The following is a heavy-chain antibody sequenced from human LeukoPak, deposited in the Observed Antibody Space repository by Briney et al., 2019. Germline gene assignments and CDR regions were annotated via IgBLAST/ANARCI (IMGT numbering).Heavy chain of an antibody. Sequence: PAETLTLTCTVSGGSISSCSYYWGWIRQPPGKGRVWIGSIYYSGSTYDNPSLKSRVTISVHTSKNQFAQKLSSVTAADTAVYYCARGAMVRGENLDWFDPWGQGTLVTVSS. D-gene: IGHD3-10*01. J-gene: IGHJ5*02. V-gene: IGHV4-39*06. CDR3: ARGAMVRGENLDWFDP. CDR1: GGSISSCSYY. CDR2: IYYSGST.